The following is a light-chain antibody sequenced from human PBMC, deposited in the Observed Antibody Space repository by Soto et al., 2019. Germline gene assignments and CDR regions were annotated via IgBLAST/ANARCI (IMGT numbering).Light chain of an antibody. Sequence: QSALTQPASVSGTPGQSITISCTGSNSDVGLYNFVSWYQHHPGRAPKLIVSEVSHRPSGTSNRFSGSKSGNTASLTISGLQSEDEAEYYCISYTSDDGRYVFGTGTKLTVL. CDR1: NSDVGLYNF. V-gene: IGLV2-14*01. J-gene: IGLJ1*01. CDR2: EVS. CDR3: ISYTSDDGRYV.